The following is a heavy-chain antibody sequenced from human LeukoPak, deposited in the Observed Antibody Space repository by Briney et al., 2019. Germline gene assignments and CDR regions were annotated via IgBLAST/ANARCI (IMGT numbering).Heavy chain of an antibody. D-gene: IGHD4-17*01. V-gene: IGHV4-59*12. CDR2: IHYSGST. CDR3: ARGLAVTTFTDWFDP. J-gene: IGHJ5*02. Sequence: SETLSLTCTVSGGSISSYYWSWIRQPPGKGLEWIGYIHYSGSTNYNPSLKSRVTISVDTSKNQFSLKLSSVTAADTAVYYCARGLAVTTFTDWFDPWGQGTLVTVSS. CDR1: GGSISSYY.